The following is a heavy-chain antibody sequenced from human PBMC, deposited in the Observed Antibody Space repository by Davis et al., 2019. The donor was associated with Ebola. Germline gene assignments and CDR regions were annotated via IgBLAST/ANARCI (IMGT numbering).Heavy chain of an antibody. CDR1: GGSIGRGGYY. CDR2: IYYTGK. CDR3: ARSTVSTFTNDAFDI. V-gene: IGHV4-31*03. J-gene: IGHJ3*02. Sequence: MPSETLSLTCTVSGGSIGRGGYYWSWIRQHPGKGLEWIAYIYYTGKYYTPSLKSRLTISVDTSKNQFSLILSSVTAADTAVYFCARSTVSTFTNDAFDIWGPGTVVTVSS. D-gene: IGHD4-17*01.